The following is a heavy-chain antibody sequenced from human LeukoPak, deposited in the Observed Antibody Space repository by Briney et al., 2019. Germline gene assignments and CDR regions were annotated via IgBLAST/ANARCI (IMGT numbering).Heavy chain of an antibody. CDR3: ARDLPISDAFDI. V-gene: IGHV4-61*01. CDR2: IYYSGST. D-gene: IGHD3-9*01. CDR1: GGSVSSGSYY. J-gene: IGHJ3*02. Sequence: SETLSLTCTVSGGSVSSGSYYWSWIRQPPGKGLEWIGYIYYSGSTNYNPSLKSRVTISVDTSKNQFSLKLSSVTAADTAVYYCARDLPISDAFDIRGQGTMVTVSS.